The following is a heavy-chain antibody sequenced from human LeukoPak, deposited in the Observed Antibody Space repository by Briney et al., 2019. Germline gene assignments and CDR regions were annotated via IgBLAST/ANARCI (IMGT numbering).Heavy chain of an antibody. CDR3: ARGLAAAGTDAFDI. D-gene: IGHD6-13*01. V-gene: IGHV3-30*04. CDR1: GFTLSSYV. CDR2: ISFNGNNK. Sequence: GRSLRLSCAASGFTLSSYVVHWVRQAPGKGLEWVAVISFNGNNKYYAASVTGRFTISRDNAKNTLYLQMNSLRAEDTAVYYCARGLAAAGTDAFDIWGQGTKVSVS. J-gene: IGHJ3*02.